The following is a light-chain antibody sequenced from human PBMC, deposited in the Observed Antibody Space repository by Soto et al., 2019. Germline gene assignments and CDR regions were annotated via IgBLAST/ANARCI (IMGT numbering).Light chain of an antibody. CDR1: ETVRTF. CDR3: QQHSHWPPWT. J-gene: IGKJ1*01. Sequence: EVVLTQSPATLSLSPGERATLSCRASETVRTFVDWYQQKPGQAPRLLIYGASNRATDIPARFSGSGSGTDFTLTSSNLEPEDFAVYYCQQHSHWPPWTFGQGTRVEIQ. V-gene: IGKV3-11*01. CDR2: GAS.